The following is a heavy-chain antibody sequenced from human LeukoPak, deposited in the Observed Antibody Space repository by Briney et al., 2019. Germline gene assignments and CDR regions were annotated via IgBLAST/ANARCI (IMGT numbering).Heavy chain of an antibody. CDR3: ARGNRQAYGDYVDNWFDP. CDR2: IYYSGST. D-gene: IGHD4-17*01. CDR1: GGSISSYY. V-gene: IGHV4-59*01. Sequence: SETLSLTCTVSGGSISSYYWSWIRQPPGKGLEWIGYIYYSGSTNYNPSLKSRVTISVDTSKNQFSLKLSSVTAADTAVYYCARGNRQAYGDYVDNWFDPWGQGTLVTVSS. J-gene: IGHJ5*02.